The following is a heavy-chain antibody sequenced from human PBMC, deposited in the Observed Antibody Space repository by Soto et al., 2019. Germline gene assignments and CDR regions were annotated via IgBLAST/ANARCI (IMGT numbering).Heavy chain of an antibody. CDR2: IIPIFGTP. Sequence: QVQLVQSGAEVKKPGSSLKVSCKASGGTFTNYAFSWVRQAPGQGPEWMGGIIPIFGTPDYAQKFQGRVIITGDEPTRTVSMELNSLRSDDTAVYYCARERSVVYCITTTAPKPCNCSAMDVRGQGTTVTVSS. CDR3: ARERSVVYCITTTAPKPCNCSAMDV. D-gene: IGHD2-2*01. J-gene: IGHJ6*02. V-gene: IGHV1-69*12. CDR1: GGTFTNYA.